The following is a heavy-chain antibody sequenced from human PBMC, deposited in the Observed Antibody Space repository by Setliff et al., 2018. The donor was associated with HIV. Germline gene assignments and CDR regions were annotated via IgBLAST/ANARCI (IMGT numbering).Heavy chain of an antibody. Sequence: PSETLSLTCAVYGGSFSNYYWSWIRQPPGKGLEWIGEINHSWSTHYNPSLQSRVTISVDKSKGQFSLKLNSVTAADTAVYYCGGNGYYSIDYWGQGTLVTVSS. CDR1: GGSFSNYY. CDR3: GGNGYYSIDY. V-gene: IGHV4-34*01. J-gene: IGHJ4*02. CDR2: INHSWST. D-gene: IGHD3-22*01.